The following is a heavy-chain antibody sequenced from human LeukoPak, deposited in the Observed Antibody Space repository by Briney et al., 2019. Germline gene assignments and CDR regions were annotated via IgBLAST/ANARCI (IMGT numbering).Heavy chain of an antibody. V-gene: IGHV4-34*01. J-gene: IGHJ5*02. D-gene: IGHD2-2*01. CDR1: GGSFSGYY. CDR3: ARSYQLGFYGWFDP. CDR2: INHSGST. Sequence: PSETLSLTCAVYGGSFSGYYWSWIRQPPGKGLEWIGEINHSGSTNYNPSLKSRVTISVDTSKNQFSLKLSSVTAADTAVYYCARSYQLGFYGWFDPWGQGTLVTVSS.